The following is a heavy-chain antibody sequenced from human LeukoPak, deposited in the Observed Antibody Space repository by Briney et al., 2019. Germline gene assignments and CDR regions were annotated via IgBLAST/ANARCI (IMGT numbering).Heavy chain of an antibody. CDR2: ISGSGGST. CDR3: AGHDILTGYFDY. D-gene: IGHD3-9*01. J-gene: IGHJ4*02. Sequence: GGSLRLSCTASGFTFSSSAMSWVRQAPGKGLEWVSAISGSGGSTYYADSVKGRFTISRGNSKNTLYLQMNSLRAEDTAVYYCAGHDILTGYFDYWGQGTLVTVSS. CDR1: GFTFSSSA. V-gene: IGHV3-23*01.